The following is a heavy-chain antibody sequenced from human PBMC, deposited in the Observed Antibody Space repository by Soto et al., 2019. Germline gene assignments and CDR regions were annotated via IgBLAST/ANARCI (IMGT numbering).Heavy chain of an antibody. CDR3: AKPSSGWYGGGDY. CDR1: GFTFSSYA. V-gene: IGHV3-23*01. D-gene: IGHD6-19*01. CDR2: ISGSGGST. Sequence: EVQLLESGGGLVQPGGSLRLSCAASGFTFSSYAMSWVRQAPGKGLEWVSAISGSGGSTYYADSVKGLFTISRDNSKNALYLQMTSLRAEDTAVYYCAKPSSGWYGGGDYWGQGTLVTVSS. J-gene: IGHJ4*02.